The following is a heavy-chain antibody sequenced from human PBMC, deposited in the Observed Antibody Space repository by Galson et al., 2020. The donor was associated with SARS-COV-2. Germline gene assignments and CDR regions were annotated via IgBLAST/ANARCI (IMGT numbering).Heavy chain of an antibody. CDR2: IYYSGST. J-gene: IGHJ6*02. D-gene: IGHD1-26*01. Sequence: SETLSLTCTVPGGSISSSSYYWGWIRQPPGKGLEWIGSIYYSGSTYYNPSLKSRVTISVDTSKNQFSLKLSSVTAADTAVYYCARGPLGSWSLRYYYGMDVWGQGTTVTVSS. CDR1: GGSISSSSYY. CDR3: ARGPLGSWSLRYYYGMDV. V-gene: IGHV4-39*01.